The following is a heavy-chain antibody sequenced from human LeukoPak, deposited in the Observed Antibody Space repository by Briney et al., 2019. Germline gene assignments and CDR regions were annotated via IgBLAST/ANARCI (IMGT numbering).Heavy chain of an antibody. J-gene: IGHJ4*02. Sequence: GGSLRLSCAASEFTFSSYPMSWVRQAPGKGLEWVSAIGADGSDTYYAHSVKGRFTISRDNFKNTLHLQMNGLRAEDTALYYCAKGRYCTGGTCTLFHYWGRGTLVTVSS. CDR3: AKGRYCTGGTCTLFHY. CDR1: EFTFSSYP. D-gene: IGHD2-15*01. CDR2: IGADGSDT. V-gene: IGHV3-23*01.